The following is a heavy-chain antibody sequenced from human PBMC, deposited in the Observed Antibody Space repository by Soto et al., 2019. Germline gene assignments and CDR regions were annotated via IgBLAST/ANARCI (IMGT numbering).Heavy chain of an antibody. Sequence: SVKVSCKASGGTFSSYAISWVRQAPGQGLEWMGGIIPIFGTANYAQKFQGRVTITADESTSTAYMELSSLRSEDTAVYYCARQVVVVVAATNYGMDVWGQGTTVTVS. V-gene: IGHV1-69*13. CDR2: IIPIFGTA. D-gene: IGHD2-15*01. CDR1: GGTFSSYA. CDR3: ARQVVVVVAATNYGMDV. J-gene: IGHJ6*02.